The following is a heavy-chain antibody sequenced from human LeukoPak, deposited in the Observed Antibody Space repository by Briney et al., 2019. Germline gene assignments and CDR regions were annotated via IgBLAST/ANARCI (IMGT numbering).Heavy chain of an antibody. D-gene: IGHD6-19*01. Sequence: ASVKVSCKASGYTFTGYYMHWVRQAPGQGLEWVGWINPNSGGTNYAQKFQGRVTMTRDTSISTAYMELSRLRSDDTAVYYCARDRQWLVPQYYFDYWGQGTLVTVSS. CDR3: ARDRQWLVPQYYFDY. V-gene: IGHV1-2*02. CDR2: INPNSGGT. CDR1: GYTFTGYY. J-gene: IGHJ4*02.